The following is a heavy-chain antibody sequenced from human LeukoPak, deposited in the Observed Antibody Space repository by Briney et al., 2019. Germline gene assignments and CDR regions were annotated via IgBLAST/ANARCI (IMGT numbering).Heavy chain of an antibody. D-gene: IGHD6-6*01. J-gene: IGHJ4*02. Sequence: GRSLRLSCAASVFTFDDYAMHWVRQAPGKGLEWVSGISWNSGSIGYADSVKGRFTISRDNAKNSLYLQMNSLRAEDTALYYCAKDIGYSSSSACFDYWGQGTLVTVSS. CDR2: ISWNSGSI. CDR1: VFTFDDYA. CDR3: AKDIGYSSSSACFDY. V-gene: IGHV3-9*01.